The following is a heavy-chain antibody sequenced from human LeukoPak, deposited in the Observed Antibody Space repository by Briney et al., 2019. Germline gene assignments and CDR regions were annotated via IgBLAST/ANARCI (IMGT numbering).Heavy chain of an antibody. CDR3: ARHAYSSLWYDY. CDR1: GGSINSYY. V-gene: IGHV4-59*08. CDR2: IYYSGST. J-gene: IGHJ4*02. Sequence: SETLSLTCTVSGGSINSYYWSWIRQPPGKGLEWIGHIYYSGSTNYNPSLKSRVTISVDTSKNQFSLKLNSVTAADTAVYYCARHAYSSLWYDYWGQGTLVTVSS. D-gene: IGHD6-13*01.